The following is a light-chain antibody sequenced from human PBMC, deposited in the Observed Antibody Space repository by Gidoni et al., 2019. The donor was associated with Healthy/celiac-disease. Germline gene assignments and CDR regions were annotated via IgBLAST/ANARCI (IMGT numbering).Light chain of an antibody. J-gene: IGKJ2*04. CDR3: MQALQTPSS. V-gene: IGKV2-28*01. Sequence: DIVMTQFPLSLPVTPGEPASISCRSSQSLLHSNGYKYLDWYLQKPGQSPQLLIYLGSNRASGVPDRFSGSGSGTDLTLKISRVEAEDVGVYYCMQALQTPSSFGQGTKLEIK. CDR2: LGS. CDR1: QSLLHSNGYKY.